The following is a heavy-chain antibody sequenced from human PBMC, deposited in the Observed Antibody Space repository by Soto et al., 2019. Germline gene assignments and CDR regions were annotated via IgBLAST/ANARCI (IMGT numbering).Heavy chain of an antibody. J-gene: IGHJ6*02. Sequence: GASVKVSCKASGGTFSSYAISWVRQAPGQGLEWMGGIIPIFGTANYAQKFQGRVTITADESTSTAYMELSSLRSEDTAVYYCARGIVLVPAATGIYYYYGMDVWGQGTTVTVSS. V-gene: IGHV1-69*13. CDR3: ARGIVLVPAATGIYYYYGMDV. CDR2: IIPIFGTA. CDR1: GGTFSSYA. D-gene: IGHD2-2*01.